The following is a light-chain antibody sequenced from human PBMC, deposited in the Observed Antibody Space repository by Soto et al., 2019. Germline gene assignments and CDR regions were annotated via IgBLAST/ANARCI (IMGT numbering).Light chain of an antibody. CDR2: EVS. Sequence: QSALTQPGTVSGSPGQSITISCTGTSSDVGSYNLVSWYQQHPGKAPKVMIYEVSKRPSGVSNRFSGSKFGNTASLTISGLQADDEADYYCCSYAGSSTYVFGTGTKLTVL. J-gene: IGLJ1*01. V-gene: IGLV2-23*02. CDR3: CSYAGSSTYV. CDR1: SSDVGSYNL.